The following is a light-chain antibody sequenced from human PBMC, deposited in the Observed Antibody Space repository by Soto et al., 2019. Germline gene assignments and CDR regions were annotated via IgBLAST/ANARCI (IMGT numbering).Light chain of an antibody. J-gene: IGKJ2*01. CDR1: QDIRNE. V-gene: IGKV1-6*01. Sequence: AIQMTQSPSSLSASVGDRVTITCRASQDIRNELGWYQQKPGKAPKLLIYAASSLQSGVPSRFSGSGSGTDFTLTISSLQPEDFATYYCQQANSFPHTFGQGTKLEIK. CDR3: QQANSFPHT. CDR2: AAS.